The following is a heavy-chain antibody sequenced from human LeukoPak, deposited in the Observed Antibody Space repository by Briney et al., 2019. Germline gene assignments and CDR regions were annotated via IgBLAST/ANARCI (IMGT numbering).Heavy chain of an antibody. CDR2: ISAYNGDT. D-gene: IGHD2-2*01. J-gene: IGHJ3*02. CDR1: GYTFTSYG. Sequence: ASVKVSCKASGYTFTSYGITWVRQAPGQGLEWVGWISAYNGDTNYAQNLQGRVTMTTDTSTSTAYMELRSLRSDDTAVYYCARGSWCSSTSCYSSDAFDIWGQGTMVTVSS. CDR3: ARGSWCSSTSCYSSDAFDI. V-gene: IGHV1-18*01.